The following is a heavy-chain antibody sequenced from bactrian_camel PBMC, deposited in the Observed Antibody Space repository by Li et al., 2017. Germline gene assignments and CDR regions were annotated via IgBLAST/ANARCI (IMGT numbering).Heavy chain of an antibody. D-gene: IGHD2*01. Sequence: HVQLVESGGGSVQSGGSLRLSCIVSGYTTWLMGWFRQAPGKGLEWVSGLDDGVNTYYADSVKGRFTVSRDNAKNTLYLQMNSLKIEDTAMYYCAAVNYLNSGGCRNGAYWGKGTQVTVS. J-gene: IGHJ4*01. V-gene: IGHV3S6*01. CDR2: LDDGVNT. CDR3: AAVNYLNSGGCRNGAY. CDR1: GYTTWL.